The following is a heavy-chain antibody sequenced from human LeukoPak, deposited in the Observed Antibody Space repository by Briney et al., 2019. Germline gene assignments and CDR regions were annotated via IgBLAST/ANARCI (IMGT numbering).Heavy chain of an antibody. V-gene: IGHV1-2*02. CDR1: GYTFTGYY. Sequence: ASVKVSCKASGYTFTGYYMHWARQAPGQGLEWMGWINPNSGGTNYAQKFQGRVTMTRDTSISTAYMELSRLRSDDTAVYYCAREFSVVGARLYYWGQGTLVTVSS. CDR2: INPNSGGT. CDR3: AREFSVVGARLYY. J-gene: IGHJ4*02. D-gene: IGHD1-26*01.